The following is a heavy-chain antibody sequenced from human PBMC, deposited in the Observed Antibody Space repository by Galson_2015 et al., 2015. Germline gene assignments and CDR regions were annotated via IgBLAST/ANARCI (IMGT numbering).Heavy chain of an antibody. CDR2: ISYGGSHR. CDR3: ARDLPGEYYDFWSGYYPFDY. Sequence: SLRLSGAASGFSFGSYALHWVRQAPGTGLEWVAVISYGGSHRNYAESVKGRFTITRDNSNNTLYLQMNSLRAEDTAVYYCARDLPGEYYDFWSGYYPFDYWGQGTLVTVSS. V-gene: IGHV3-30*16. D-gene: IGHD3-3*01. J-gene: IGHJ4*02. CDR1: GFSFGSYA.